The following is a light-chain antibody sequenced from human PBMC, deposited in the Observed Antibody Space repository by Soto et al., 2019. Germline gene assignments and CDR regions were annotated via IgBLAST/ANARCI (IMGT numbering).Light chain of an antibody. J-gene: IGKJ1*01. CDR2: ASS. Sequence: DIQMTQSPSSLSATVRDRVTNTCRTSQSISIYLNWYQQIPGKAPNLLICASSTLHTGVPSRFSGSASGTDFTLTITSLQPEDSATYYCQQSYSNPRTFGQGTKVDIK. CDR1: QSISIY. CDR3: QQSYSNPRT. V-gene: IGKV1-39*01.